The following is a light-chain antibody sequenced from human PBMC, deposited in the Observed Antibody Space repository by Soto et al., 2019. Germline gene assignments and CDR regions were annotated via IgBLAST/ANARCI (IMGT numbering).Light chain of an antibody. CDR3: QQYNEWPET. CDR2: GAS. V-gene: IGKV3-15*01. J-gene: IGKJ1*01. CDR1: QSINNH. Sequence: EIVMTQSPATLSVSPGERATLSCRASQSINNHLAWYQQKPGQAPRLLIYGASTRATGIPARFSGSGSGTEFTLTISSLQSEDFAVYYCQQYNEWPETFGQGTKVEIK.